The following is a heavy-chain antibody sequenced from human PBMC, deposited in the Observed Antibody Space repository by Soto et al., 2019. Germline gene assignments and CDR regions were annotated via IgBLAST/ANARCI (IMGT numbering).Heavy chain of an antibody. Sequence: EVQLLESGGGLVQPGGSLRLSCAASGFTFSSYTMSWVRQAPGKGLEWVSAISGSGGSTYYADSVKGRFTISRDNSKNTLYLQMNSLRAEDTAVYYCAKQGDGDYSPTYFDYWGQGTLVTVSS. CDR2: ISGSGGST. CDR3: AKQGDGDYSPTYFDY. J-gene: IGHJ4*02. CDR1: GFTFSSYT. D-gene: IGHD4-17*01. V-gene: IGHV3-23*01.